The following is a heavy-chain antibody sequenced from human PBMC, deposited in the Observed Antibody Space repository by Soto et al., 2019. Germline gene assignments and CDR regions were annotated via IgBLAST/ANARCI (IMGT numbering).Heavy chain of an antibody. CDR2: ISAYNGNT. Sequence: ASGKVSWKASCYTFSSYGISLGRQAPGQGVEWMGWISAYNGNTNYAQKLQGRVTMTTDTSTSTAYMELRSLRSDDTAVYYCARDHSSKYGYYYHDRQDVSSQGTAVPVSS. CDR3: ARDHSSKYGYYYHDRQDV. D-gene: IGHD3-22*01. CDR1: CYTFSSYG. V-gene: IGHV1-18*01. J-gene: IGHJ6*02.